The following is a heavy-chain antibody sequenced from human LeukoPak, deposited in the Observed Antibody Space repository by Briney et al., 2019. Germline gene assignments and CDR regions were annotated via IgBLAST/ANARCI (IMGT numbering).Heavy chain of an antibody. CDR2: ITGSGGST. V-gene: IGHV3-23*01. CDR3: AKDDKSYLASAGTTDY. CDR1: GFTFSDYA. J-gene: IGHJ4*02. Sequence: SGGSLRLSCAASGFTFSDYAMSWVRQAPGKGLEWVSMITGSGGSTYFADSVKGRLTISRDNSKSTLYLQMNSLRAEDTALYYCAKDDKSYLASAGTTDYWGQGTLVTVSS. D-gene: IGHD6-13*01.